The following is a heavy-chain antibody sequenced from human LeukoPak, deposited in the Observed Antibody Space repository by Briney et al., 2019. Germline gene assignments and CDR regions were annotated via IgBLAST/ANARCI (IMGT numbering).Heavy chain of an antibody. CDR2: ISGSGGST. CDR3: ARGITIFGGGDY. V-gene: IGHV3-23*01. J-gene: IGHJ4*02. D-gene: IGHD3-3*01. Sequence: PGGSLRLSCAASGFTFSSYAMSWVRQAPGKGLEWVSGISGSGGSTYYADSVKGRFTISRDNSKNTLYLQMNSLRAEDTAVYYCARGITIFGGGDYWGQGTLVTVSS. CDR1: GFTFSSYA.